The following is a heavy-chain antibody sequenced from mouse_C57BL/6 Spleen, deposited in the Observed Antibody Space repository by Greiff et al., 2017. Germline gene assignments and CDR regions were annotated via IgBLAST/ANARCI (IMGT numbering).Heavy chain of an antibody. CDR2: IYPGDGDT. CDR3: ARGVTTPFAY. D-gene: IGHD2-2*01. CDR1: GYAFSSSW. Sequence: QVQLQQSGPELVKPGASVKISCKASGYAFSSSWMNWVKQRPGKGLEWIGRIYPGDGDTNYNGKFKGKATLTADKSSSTAYMQLSSLTSEDSAVYCCARGVTTPFAYWGQGTLVTVSA. V-gene: IGHV1-82*01. J-gene: IGHJ3*01.